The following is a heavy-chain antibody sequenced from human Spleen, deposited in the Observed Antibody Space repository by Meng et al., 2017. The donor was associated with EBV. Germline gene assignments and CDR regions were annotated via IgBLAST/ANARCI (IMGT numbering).Heavy chain of an antibody. J-gene: IGHJ5*02. D-gene: IGHD3-16*02. CDR2: IFYSGTT. CDR3: AREVIRNWFDP. CDR1: GGSISSGSYY. V-gene: IGHV4-61*01. Sequence: QVQPKESGPGLVKPSETLSLTCTVSGGSISSGSYYWSWIRQPPGKGLEWIGYIFYSGTTNYNSSLKSRVTISVDTSNNQFSLKLSSVTAADTAVYYCAREVIRNWFDPWGQGTLVTVPS.